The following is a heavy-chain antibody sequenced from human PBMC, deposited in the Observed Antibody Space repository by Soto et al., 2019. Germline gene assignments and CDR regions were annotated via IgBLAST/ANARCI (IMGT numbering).Heavy chain of an antibody. CDR2: INHSGST. Sequence: SETLSLTCAVYGGSFGGYYWSWIRQPPGKGLEWIGEINHSGSTNYNPSLKSRVTISVDTSKNQFSLKLSSVTAADTAVYYCARGVAVAGPFDYWGQGTLVTVSS. CDR3: ARGVAVAGPFDY. CDR1: GGSFGGYY. V-gene: IGHV4-34*01. J-gene: IGHJ4*02. D-gene: IGHD6-19*01.